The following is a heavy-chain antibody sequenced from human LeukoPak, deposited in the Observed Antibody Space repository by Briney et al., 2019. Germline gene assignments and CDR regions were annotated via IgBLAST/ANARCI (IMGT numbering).Heavy chain of an antibody. Sequence: SETLSLTCTVSGGSISSSSYYWGWIRQPPGKGLEWIGSIYYSGSTYYNPSLKSRVTISVDTSKNQFSLKLSSVTAADTAVYDCARPQGFQLLDFEYWGQGTLVTVS. CDR3: ARPQGFQLLDFEY. CDR1: GGSISSSSYY. CDR2: IYYSGST. V-gene: IGHV4-39*01. D-gene: IGHD2-2*01. J-gene: IGHJ4*02.